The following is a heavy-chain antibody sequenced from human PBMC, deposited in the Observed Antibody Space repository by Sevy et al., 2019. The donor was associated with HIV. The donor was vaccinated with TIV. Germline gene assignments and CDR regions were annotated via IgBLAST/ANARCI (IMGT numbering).Heavy chain of an antibody. CDR1: GFTFSSYG. J-gene: IGHJ3*02. CDR2: IRYDGSNK. Sequence: GGSLRLSCAASGFTFSSYGMHWVRQPPGKGLEWVAFIRYDGSNKYYADSVKGRFTISRDNSKNTLYLQMNSLRAEDTAVYYCAKDRKDCSSTSCYINGDDAFDIWGQGTMVTVSS. V-gene: IGHV3-30*02. CDR3: AKDRKDCSSTSCYINGDDAFDI. D-gene: IGHD2-2*02.